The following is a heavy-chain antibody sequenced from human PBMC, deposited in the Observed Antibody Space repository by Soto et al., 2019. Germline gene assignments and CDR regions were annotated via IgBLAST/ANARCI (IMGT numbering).Heavy chain of an antibody. CDR1: GGSISSGDYY. CDR3: ARDRGDYVEDYHYGMDV. CDR2: IYYSGST. J-gene: IGHJ6*02. Sequence: PSETLSLTCTVSGGSISSGDYYWSWIRQPPGKGLEWIGYIYYSGSTYYNPSLKSRVTISVDTSKNQFSLKLSSVTAADTAVYYCARDRGDYVEDYHYGMDVWGQGTTVTVSS. D-gene: IGHD4-17*01. V-gene: IGHV4-30-4*01.